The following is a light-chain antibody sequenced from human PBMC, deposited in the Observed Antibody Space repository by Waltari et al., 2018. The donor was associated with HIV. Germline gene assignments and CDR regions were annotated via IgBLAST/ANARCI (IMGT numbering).Light chain of an antibody. CDR2: TAS. CDR1: QNISNY. V-gene: IGKV1-39*01. CDR3: QQSDTSPLT. J-gene: IGKJ4*01. Sequence: DTQMTQSQSSLSASVGARITITCRASQNISNYLNWFQQKPGKAPDLLIYTASTLRSGVPSRFSGSGSGTDFTLTISCLQPEDFATYFCQQSDTSPLTFGGGTKVEI.